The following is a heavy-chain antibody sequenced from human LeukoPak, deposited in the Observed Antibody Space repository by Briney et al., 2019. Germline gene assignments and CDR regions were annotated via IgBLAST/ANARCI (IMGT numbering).Heavy chain of an antibody. CDR3: AKFSRSYCSSTRCSKYFNY. Sequence: GGSLRLSCEASGFTFSSSAMTWVRQAPGKGLEWVSSISIDVDKTYYADSVKGRVTISRDNSKTTLYLQMNSLRAEDTAVYYCAKFSRSYCSSTRCSKYFNYWGQGTLVTVSS. J-gene: IGHJ4*02. CDR1: GFTFSSSA. D-gene: IGHD2-2*01. CDR2: ISIDVDKT. V-gene: IGHV3-23*01.